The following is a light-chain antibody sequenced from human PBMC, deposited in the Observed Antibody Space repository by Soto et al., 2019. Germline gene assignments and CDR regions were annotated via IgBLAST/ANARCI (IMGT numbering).Light chain of an antibody. V-gene: IGLV2-11*01. Sequence: QSALTQPRSVSGSPGQSGTISCTGTSSDVGGYNYVSWYQQHPGKAPKLMIYDVSKRPSGVPDRFSGSKSGNTASLTISGLQAEDEADYYCCSYAGSYTWVFGGGTKLTVL. CDR1: SSDVGGYNY. CDR3: CSYAGSYTWV. J-gene: IGLJ3*02. CDR2: DVS.